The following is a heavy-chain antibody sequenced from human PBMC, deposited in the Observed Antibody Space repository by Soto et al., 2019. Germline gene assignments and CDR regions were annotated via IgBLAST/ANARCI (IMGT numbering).Heavy chain of an antibody. J-gene: IGHJ5*02. CDR2: IYSGGST. V-gene: IGHV3-53*01. CDR1: GFTVSSNY. Sequence: GGSLRLSCAASGFTVSSNYMSWVRQAPGKGLEWVSVIYSGGSTYYADSVKGRFTISRDNSKNTLYLQMNSLRAEDTAVYYCARFNYYDSSGYYSRWFGPWGQGTLVTVSS. D-gene: IGHD3-22*01. CDR3: ARFNYYDSSGYYSRWFGP.